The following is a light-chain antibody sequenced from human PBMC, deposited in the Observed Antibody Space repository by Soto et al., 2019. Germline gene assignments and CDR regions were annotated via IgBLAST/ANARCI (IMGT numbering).Light chain of an antibody. CDR3: HQRQSWPRT. CDR2: QTS. Sequence: ILLAQSPATLSVSPGGRATLSCRARQSVSSNLAWYQQRPGQAPRLLIYQTSIRAAGIPARFSASGTGTDFTLTISDVQPEDFAVYYCHQRQSWPRTFGQGTKVAIK. V-gene: IGKV3D-15*03. J-gene: IGKJ1*01. CDR1: QSVSSN.